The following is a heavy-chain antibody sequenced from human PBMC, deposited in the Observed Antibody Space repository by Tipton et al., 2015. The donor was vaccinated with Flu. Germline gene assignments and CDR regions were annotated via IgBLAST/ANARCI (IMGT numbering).Heavy chain of an antibody. CDR3: ARDPSLGMPDYFDF. J-gene: IGHJ4*02. D-gene: IGHD2-2*01. CDR1: GDSIGSDYY. Sequence: TLSLTCSVSGDSIGSDYYWGWIRQPPGKGLEWLGNIHRSGNTYYNSSLKSRVTFSLDKSKNQFSLRLVSMTATDTAVYYCARDPSLGMPDYFDFWGQGTLVTASS. V-gene: IGHV4-38-2*02. CDR2: IHRSGNT.